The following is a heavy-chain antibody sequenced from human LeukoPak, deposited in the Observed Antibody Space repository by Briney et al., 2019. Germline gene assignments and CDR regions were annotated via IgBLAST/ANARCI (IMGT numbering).Heavy chain of an antibody. CDR2: INHSGST. CDR3: ARHITIFGVVPYGGFDY. V-gene: IGHV4-34*01. J-gene: IGHJ4*02. CDR1: GGSFSGYY. D-gene: IGHD3-3*01. Sequence: SETLSLTCAVYGGSFSGYYWSWIRQPPGKGLEWIGEINHSGSTNYNPSLKSRATISVDTSKNQFSLKLSSVTAADTAVYYCARHITIFGVVPYGGFDYWGQGTLVTVSS.